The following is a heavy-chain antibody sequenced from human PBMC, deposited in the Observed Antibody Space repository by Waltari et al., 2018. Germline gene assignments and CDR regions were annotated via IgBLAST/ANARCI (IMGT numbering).Heavy chain of an antibody. CDR2: IYHSGST. J-gene: IGHJ4*02. CDR3: ARGRYDFWSGYYLDY. V-gene: IGHV4-30-2*01. CDR1: GGSISSGGYS. D-gene: IGHD3-3*01. Sequence: QLQLQESGSGLVKPSQTLSLTCAVSGGSISSGGYSWSWIRQPPGKGLEWIGYIYHSGSTYYIPSLKSRVTISVDRSKNQFSLKLSSVTAADTAVYYCARGRYDFWSGYYLDYWGQGTLVTVSS.